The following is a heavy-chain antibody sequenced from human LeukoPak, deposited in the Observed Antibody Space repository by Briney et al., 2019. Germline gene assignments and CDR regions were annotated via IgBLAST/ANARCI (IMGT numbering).Heavy chain of an antibody. J-gene: IGHJ4*02. Sequence: GGSLRLSCAASGFTFSSYWMSWVRQAPGKGLGWVANIKQDGSEKYYVDSVKGRFTISRDNAKNSLYLQMNSLRAEDTAVYYCARGTPKRENYFDYWGQGTLVTVSS. CDR3: ARGTPKRENYFDY. CDR2: IKQDGSEK. D-gene: IGHD2-2*01. V-gene: IGHV3-7*01. CDR1: GFTFSSYW.